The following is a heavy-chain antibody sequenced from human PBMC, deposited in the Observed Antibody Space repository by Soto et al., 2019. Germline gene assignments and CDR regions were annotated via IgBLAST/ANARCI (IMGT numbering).Heavy chain of an antibody. V-gene: IGHV1-2*02. CDR2: IGPNSGDT. CDR3: GRGRSGEVVVFY. CDR1: GYTFTGYY. J-gene: IGHJ4*02. Sequence: ASVKVSCKASGYTFTGYYIHWVRQAPGQGLEWMGEIGPNSGDTKYAPKFQGRVTMTRDTSISTVYMELSNLSPDDTAVYYCGRGRSGEVVVFYWGQGTLVTVYS. D-gene: IGHD3-16*02.